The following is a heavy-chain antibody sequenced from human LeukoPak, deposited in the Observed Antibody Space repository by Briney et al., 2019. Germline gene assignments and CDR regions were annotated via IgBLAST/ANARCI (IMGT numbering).Heavy chain of an antibody. J-gene: IGHJ4*02. V-gene: IGHV3-11*05. Sequence: PGGSLRLSCAVSGFTSSDYYMSWIRQAPGKGLEWVSCISSSNTYTNYADSVKGRFTISRDNAKNSLSLQMNSLRAEDTAIYYCARGARYCSGGTCTDYWGQGTLVTVSS. CDR3: ARGARYCSGGTCTDY. D-gene: IGHD2-15*01. CDR1: GFTSSDYY. CDR2: ISSSNTYT.